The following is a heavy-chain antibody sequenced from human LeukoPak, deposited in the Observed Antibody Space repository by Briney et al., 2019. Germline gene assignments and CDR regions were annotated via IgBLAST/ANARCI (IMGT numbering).Heavy chain of an antibody. V-gene: IGHV5-51*01. Sequence: GESLKISCKGSGYSFTGFWIAWVRQMPGKGLEWMGIIYPGDSDTRYSPSFQGQVTISADKSITTAYLQWSSLKASDTAMYYCARTQDTALVPYIYWGQGTLVTVSS. CDR1: GYSFTGFW. D-gene: IGHD5-18*01. CDR2: IYPGDSDT. CDR3: ARTQDTALVPYIY. J-gene: IGHJ4*02.